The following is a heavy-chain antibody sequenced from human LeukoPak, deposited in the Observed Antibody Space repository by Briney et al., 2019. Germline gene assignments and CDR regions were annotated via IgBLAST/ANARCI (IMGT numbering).Heavy chain of an antibody. Sequence: GGSLRLSCAASGFTFSSYGMSWVRQAPGKGLEWVSAISGSGGSTYYADSVKGRFTISRDNSKNTLYLQMNRLRAEDTAVYYCAKDQGLLWFGEFPAYYFDYWGQGTLVTVSS. D-gene: IGHD3-10*01. J-gene: IGHJ4*02. V-gene: IGHV3-23*01. CDR3: AKDQGLLWFGEFPAYYFDY. CDR2: ISGSGGST. CDR1: GFTFSSYG.